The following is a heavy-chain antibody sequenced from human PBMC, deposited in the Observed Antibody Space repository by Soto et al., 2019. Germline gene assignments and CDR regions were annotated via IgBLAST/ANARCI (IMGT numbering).Heavy chain of an antibody. CDR3: ARDGSTSWYSYDYHGMDV. V-gene: IGHV3-7*05. Sequence: EVQLVESGGGLVQPGGSLRLSCAASGFTFRTYWLSWVRQVPGKGLEWVANINLDGSEKNYVDSVKGRFSISRDNARNSLYLQMSSRRAEDTALYYCARDGSTSWYSYDYHGMDVWGQGTTVTVSS. CDR2: INLDGSEK. CDR1: GFTFRTYW. J-gene: IGHJ6*02. D-gene: IGHD5-18*01.